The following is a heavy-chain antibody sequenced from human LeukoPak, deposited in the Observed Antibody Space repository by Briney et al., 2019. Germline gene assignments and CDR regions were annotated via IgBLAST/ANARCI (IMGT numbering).Heavy chain of an antibody. V-gene: IGHV3-53*01. Sequence: GGSLRLSCAASGFTVSSNYMSWVRQAPGKGLEWVSVIYSGGSTYYADSVKGRFTISRDNSKNTLYLQMNSLRAEDTAVYYCAKDPTYYDFWSGYYTGMGFFFDYWGQGTLVTVSS. CDR3: AKDPTYYDFWSGYYTGMGFFFDY. D-gene: IGHD3-3*01. CDR1: GFTVSSNY. CDR2: IYSGGST. J-gene: IGHJ4*02.